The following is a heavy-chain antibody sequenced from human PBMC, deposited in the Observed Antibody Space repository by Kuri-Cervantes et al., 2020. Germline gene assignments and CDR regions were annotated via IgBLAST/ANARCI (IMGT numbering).Heavy chain of an antibody. V-gene: IGHV4-61*01. CDR2: IYYSGST. CDR1: GGSVSSGSYY. D-gene: IGHD3-22*01. Sequence: SETLSLTCTVSGGSVSSGSYYWSWIRQPPGKGLEWIGYIYYSGSTNYNPSLKSRVTISVDKSTNQFSLKLSSVTAADTAIYYCARSHYYENNGYPDWGQGTLVTVSS. J-gene: IGHJ4*02. CDR3: ARSHYYENNGYPD.